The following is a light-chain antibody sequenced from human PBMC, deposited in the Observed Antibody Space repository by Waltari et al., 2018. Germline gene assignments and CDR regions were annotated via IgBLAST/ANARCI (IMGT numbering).Light chain of an antibody. CDR3: CSYAGRSTWV. V-gene: IGLV2-23*02. CDR1: SSDVGRYNF. Sequence: QSALTQPASVSGSPGQSITISCTGTSSDVGRYNFVSWYQQHPGKAPHLIIYEVNKRPSGVSNRLSWSKSGNTASLTISGLQAEDESDYYCCSYAGRSTWVFGGGTKVTVL. CDR2: EVN. J-gene: IGLJ3*02.